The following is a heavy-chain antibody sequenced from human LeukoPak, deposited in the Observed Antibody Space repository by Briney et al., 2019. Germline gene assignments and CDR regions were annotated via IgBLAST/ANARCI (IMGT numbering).Heavy chain of an antibody. CDR1: GFTFSNYG. CDR3: AKQYCAGDCFFDY. Sequence: LAGGSLRLSCAASGFTFSNYGMSWVRQAPGKGLEWVSGISASGGGTSYADSVKGRFTISRDNSKNTLFLQMSSLRAEDTAVYYCAKQYCAGDCFFDYWGQGTLVTVSS. J-gene: IGHJ4*02. D-gene: IGHD2-21*02. CDR2: ISASGGGT. V-gene: IGHV3-23*01.